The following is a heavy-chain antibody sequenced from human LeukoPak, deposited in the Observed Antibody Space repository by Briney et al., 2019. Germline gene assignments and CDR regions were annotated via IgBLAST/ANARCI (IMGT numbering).Heavy chain of an antibody. J-gene: IGHJ6*04. Sequence: GSLRLSCAASGFTVSSNYMSWVRQAPGKGLEWVSVIYSGGSTYYADSVKGRFTISRDNTKNTPYLQMNSLRAENTALYYCARADASYYYGSGSYLGLVDVWCKGHTVTVSS. V-gene: IGHV3-66*02. CDR1: GFTVSSNY. CDR3: ARADASYYYGSGSYLGLVDV. D-gene: IGHD3-10*01. CDR2: IYSGGST.